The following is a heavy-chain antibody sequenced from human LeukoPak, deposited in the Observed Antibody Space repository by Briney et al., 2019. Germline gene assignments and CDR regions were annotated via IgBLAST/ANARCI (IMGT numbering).Heavy chain of an antibody. Sequence: SETLSLTCAVYGGSFSGYYWSWIRQPPGKGLEWIGEINHSGSTNYNPPLKSRVTISVDTSKNQFSLKLSSVTAADTAVYYCARGRRSSSWYRGAWYFDYWGQGTLVTVSS. J-gene: IGHJ4*02. CDR2: INHSGST. D-gene: IGHD6-13*01. CDR3: ARGRRSSSWYRGAWYFDY. CDR1: GGSFSGYY. V-gene: IGHV4-34*01.